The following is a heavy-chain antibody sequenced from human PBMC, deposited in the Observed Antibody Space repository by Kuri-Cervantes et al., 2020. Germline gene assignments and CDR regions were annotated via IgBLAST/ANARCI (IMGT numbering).Heavy chain of an antibody. D-gene: IGHD1-14*01. CDR2: INHRGST. J-gene: IGHJ3*02. CDR1: DGSFSGYY. CDR3: ARGVKNGKKFDN. Sequence: LRLACAVYDGSFSGYYWSWNRQPPGRVVEWIVEINHRGSTNYNQSLKSRVTIPVDTSKNQFSLKLSSVTAADTAVYYCARGVKNGKKFDNWGQGTMVTVSS. V-gene: IGHV4-34*01.